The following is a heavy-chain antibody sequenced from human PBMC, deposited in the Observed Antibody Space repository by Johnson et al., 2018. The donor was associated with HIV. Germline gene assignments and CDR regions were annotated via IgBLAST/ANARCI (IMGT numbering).Heavy chain of an antibody. CDR2: ISSNGGST. Sequence: VQLVESGGGLVQPGGSLRLSCAASGFTFSSYAMHWVRQAPGKGLEYVSAISSNGGSTYYANSVKGRFTISRDNSKNTLYLQMNSLRAEDTAVYYCARDRYYYGSGSRDAFDIWGQGTMVTVSS. D-gene: IGHD3-10*01. V-gene: IGHV3-64*01. CDR1: GFTFSSYA. J-gene: IGHJ3*02. CDR3: ARDRYYYGSGSRDAFDI.